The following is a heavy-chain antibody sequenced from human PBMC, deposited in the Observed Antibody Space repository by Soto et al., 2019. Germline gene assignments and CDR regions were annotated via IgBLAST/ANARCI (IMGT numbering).Heavy chain of an antibody. V-gene: IGHV3-30*18. CDR2: ISYDGSNK. CDR3: AKDLTIFGVVGYYYGMDV. CDR1: GFTFSSYG. Sequence: QVQLVESGGGVGQPGRSLRLSCAASGFTFSSYGMHWVRQAPGKGLEWVAVISYDGSNKYYADSVKGRFTISRDNSKNTLYLQMNSLRAEDTAVYYCAKDLTIFGVVGYYYGMDVWGQGTTVTVSS. D-gene: IGHD3-3*01. J-gene: IGHJ6*02.